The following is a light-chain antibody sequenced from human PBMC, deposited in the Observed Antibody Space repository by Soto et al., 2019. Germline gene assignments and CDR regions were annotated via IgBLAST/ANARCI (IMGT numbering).Light chain of an antibody. Sequence: QSALTQPASVSGSPGQSITISCTGTSNDVGAYKYVSWYQQLPGKAPKLMIYEVSNRPSGVSNRFSGSKSGNTAPLTISGLQAEDEADYYCSSYTSTSTLFGGGTQLTVL. CDR2: EVS. CDR1: SNDVGAYKY. V-gene: IGLV2-14*01. J-gene: IGLJ3*02. CDR3: SSYTSTSTL.